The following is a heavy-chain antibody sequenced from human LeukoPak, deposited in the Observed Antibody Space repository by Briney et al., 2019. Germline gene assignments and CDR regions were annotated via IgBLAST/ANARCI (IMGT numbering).Heavy chain of an antibody. Sequence: GGSLRLSCAASGFSFSSSVMAWVRQAPGQGLEWVTAISASGAATYHADSVKGRFFISRDNSKNTVSLQLYSLRADDTAVYYCASNKSGSYCFDYWGRGTLVTVSS. CDR3: ASNKSGSYCFDY. D-gene: IGHD1-26*01. J-gene: IGHJ4*02. V-gene: IGHV3-23*01. CDR2: ISASGAAT. CDR1: GFSFSSSV.